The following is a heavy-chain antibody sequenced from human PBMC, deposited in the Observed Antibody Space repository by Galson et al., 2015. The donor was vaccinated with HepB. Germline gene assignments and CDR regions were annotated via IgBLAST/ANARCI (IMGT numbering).Heavy chain of an antibody. CDR3: ARGRGYNWNDVFQYYYYYGMDV. CDR1: GFTFSGCW. J-gene: IGHJ6*02. CDR2: IYTGGRT. D-gene: IGHD1-20*01. Sequence: SLRLSCAAAGFTFSGCWMTWVRQAPGKGLEWVSLIYTGGRTYYADSVKGRFTISRDNSKNTLYLQMSSLRAEDTAAYYCARGRGYNWNDVFQYYYYYGMDVWGQGTTITVSS. V-gene: IGHV3-53*01.